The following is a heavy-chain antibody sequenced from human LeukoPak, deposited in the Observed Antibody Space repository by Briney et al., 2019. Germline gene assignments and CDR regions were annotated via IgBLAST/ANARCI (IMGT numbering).Heavy chain of an antibody. CDR1: GYTFTGYY. CDR3: ARDIQY. J-gene: IGHJ4*02. Sequence: ASVKVSCKASGYTFTGYYMHWVRQAPGQGLEWMGWINPNSGDTDYARKFQDRVTMTRDTSISTAYMELSRLTSDDTAVYFCARDIQYWGQGTLVTVSS. CDR2: INPNSGDT. V-gene: IGHV1-2*02. D-gene: IGHD2-21*01.